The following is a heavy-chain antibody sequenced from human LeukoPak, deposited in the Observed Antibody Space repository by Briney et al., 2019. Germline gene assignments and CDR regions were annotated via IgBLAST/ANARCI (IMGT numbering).Heavy chain of an antibody. J-gene: IGHJ4*02. V-gene: IGHV3-7*01. CDR2: IKEDGREK. CDR1: GFSFSSSW. Sequence: GGSLRLSCATSGFSFSSSWMSWVRQDPGKGLECVANIKEDGREKYHVDSVKGRFTISRDNAKNSLYLQMSSLRAEDTAVYYCARGGRPDYWGQGTLVTVSS. D-gene: IGHD3-10*01. CDR3: ARGGRPDY.